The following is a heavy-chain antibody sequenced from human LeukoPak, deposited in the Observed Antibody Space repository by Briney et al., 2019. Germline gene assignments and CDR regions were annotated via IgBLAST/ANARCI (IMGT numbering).Heavy chain of an antibody. CDR3: AKGMVFWSGYYKEEFDY. Sequence: GESLRLSCAASGFTFSSYGMHWVRQAPGKGLEWVAVISYDGSNKYYADSVKGRFTISRDNSKNTLYLQMNSLRAEDTAVYYCAKGMVFWSGYYKEEFDYWGQGTLVTVSS. J-gene: IGHJ4*02. CDR2: ISYDGSNK. CDR1: GFTFSSYG. V-gene: IGHV3-30*18. D-gene: IGHD3-3*01.